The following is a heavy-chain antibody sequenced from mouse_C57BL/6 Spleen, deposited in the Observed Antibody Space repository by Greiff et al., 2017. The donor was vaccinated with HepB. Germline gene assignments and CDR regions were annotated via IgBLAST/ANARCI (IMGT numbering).Heavy chain of an antibody. V-gene: IGHV1-80*01. CDR3: EMWEDRRSRDD. CDR2: IYPGDGDT. D-gene: IGHD1-1*01. Sequence: VQRVESGAELVKPGASVKISCKASGYAFSSYWMNWVKQRPGKGLEWIGQIYPGDGDTNYNGKFKGKATLTADKSSSTAYMQLSSLTSEDSAVYFCEMWEDRRSRDDWGQGTTLTVSS. J-gene: IGHJ2*01. CDR1: GYAFSSYW.